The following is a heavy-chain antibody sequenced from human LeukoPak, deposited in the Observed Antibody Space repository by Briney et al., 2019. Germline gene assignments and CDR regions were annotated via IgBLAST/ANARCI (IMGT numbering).Heavy chain of an antibody. CDR2: IYTSGST. CDR3: ASDRIEVDAFDI. CDR1: GGSISSGSYF. D-gene: IGHD2-15*01. J-gene: IGHJ3*02. Sequence: SQTLSLTCTGSGGSISSGSYFWSWIRQPAGKGLEWIGRIYTSGSTNYNPSLKSRVTISVDTSKNQFSLKLSSVTAADTAVYYCASDRIEVDAFDIWGQGTMVTVSS. V-gene: IGHV4-61*02.